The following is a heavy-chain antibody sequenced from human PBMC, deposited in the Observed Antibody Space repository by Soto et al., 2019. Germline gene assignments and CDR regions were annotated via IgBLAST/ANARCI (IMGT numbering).Heavy chain of an antibody. J-gene: IGHJ4*02. CDR3: AREGYGDYGSGSYIDY. Sequence: ASVKVSCKASGGTFSSYAISWVRQAPGQGLEWMGGIIPIFGTANYAQKFQGRVTITADKSTSTAYMELSSLRSEDTAVYYCAREGYGDYGSGSYIDYWGQGTLVTVSS. V-gene: IGHV1-69*06. CDR2: IIPIFGTA. D-gene: IGHD3-10*01. CDR1: GGTFSSYA.